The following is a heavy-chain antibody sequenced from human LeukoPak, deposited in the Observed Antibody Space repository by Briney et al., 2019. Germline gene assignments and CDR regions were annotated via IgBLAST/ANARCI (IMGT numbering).Heavy chain of an antibody. CDR2: ISAYNGNT. Sequence: ASVTVSCKASGYTFTIYGISWVRQAPGQGLEWMGWISAYNGNTNYAQKLQGRVTMTTDTSTSTAYMELRSLRSDDTAVYYCARGTYDYTFGAPSFDPWGQGTLVTVSS. CDR1: GYTFTIYG. V-gene: IGHV1-18*01. CDR3: ARGTYDYTFGAPSFDP. D-gene: IGHD3-16*01. J-gene: IGHJ5*02.